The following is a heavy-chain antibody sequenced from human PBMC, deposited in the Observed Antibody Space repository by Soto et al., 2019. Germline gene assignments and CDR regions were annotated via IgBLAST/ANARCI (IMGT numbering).Heavy chain of an antibody. Sequence: PGVSLRLSCAASGFTFSSYDMHWVRQATGKGLEWVSAIGTAGDTYYPGSVKGRFTISRENAKNSLYLQMNSLRAGDTAVYYCARVKFGEAPDAGYYYYYMDVWGKGTTVTVSS. V-gene: IGHV3-13*01. CDR2: IGTAGDT. CDR3: ARVKFGEAPDAGYYYYYMDV. D-gene: IGHD3-16*01. J-gene: IGHJ6*03. CDR1: GFTFSSYD.